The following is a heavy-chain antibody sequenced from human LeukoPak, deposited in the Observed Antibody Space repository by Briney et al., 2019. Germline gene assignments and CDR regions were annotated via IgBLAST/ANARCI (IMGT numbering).Heavy chain of an antibody. Sequence: SETLSLTCAVYGGSFSGYYWSWIRQPPGKGLEWIGEINHSGSTNYNPSLKSRVTISVDTSKNQFSLKLSSVTAADTAVYYCVRGRWDFDPWGQGTLVIVSS. CDR2: INHSGST. D-gene: IGHD1-26*01. CDR3: VRGRWDFDP. V-gene: IGHV4-34*01. CDR1: GGSFSGYY. J-gene: IGHJ5*02.